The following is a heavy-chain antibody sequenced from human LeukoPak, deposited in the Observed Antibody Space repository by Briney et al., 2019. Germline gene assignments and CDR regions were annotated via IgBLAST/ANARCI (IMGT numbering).Heavy chain of an antibody. J-gene: IGHJ4*02. V-gene: IGHV4-39*01. D-gene: IGHD4-11*01. CDR1: GGSISSSSYY. Sequence: SETLSLTCTVSGGSISSSSYYWSWIRQPPGKGLEWIGSIYYSGSAYYNPSLKSRVTIPVDTSKNQFSLKLSSVTAADTAVYYCTRRGTATTERFDYWGQGTLVTVSS. CDR2: IYYSGSA. CDR3: TRRGTATTERFDY.